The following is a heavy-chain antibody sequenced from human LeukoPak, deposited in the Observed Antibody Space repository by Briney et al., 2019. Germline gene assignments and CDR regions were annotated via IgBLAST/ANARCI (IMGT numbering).Heavy chain of an antibody. CDR1: GFSFSIYE. Sequence: PGGSLRLSCAASGFSFSIYEMHWVRQAPGKGLECISSISGSGNTRNYADPVKGRFTISRDNAKNAVYLQMNSLRGEDTAVYYCSRDGLVGVNTAFDIWGQGTMVTVSS. J-gene: IGHJ3*02. CDR2: ISGSGNTR. D-gene: IGHD1-26*01. V-gene: IGHV3-48*03. CDR3: SRDGLVGVNTAFDI.